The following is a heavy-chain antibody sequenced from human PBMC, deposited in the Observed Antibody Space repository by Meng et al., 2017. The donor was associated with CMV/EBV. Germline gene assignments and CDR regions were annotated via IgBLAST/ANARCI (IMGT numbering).Heavy chain of an antibody. Sequence: HEQRQESGPGLVNPSQTLSLTCTVSGGSISSGDYYWSWIRQPPGKGLEWIGYIHYSGSTYYNPSLKSRVTISVDTSKNQFSLKLSSVTAADTAVYYCARAQYSSSCDYWGQGTLVTVSS. CDR2: IHYSGST. J-gene: IGHJ4*02. CDR3: ARAQYSSSCDY. CDR1: GGSISSGDYY. V-gene: IGHV4-30-4*08. D-gene: IGHD6-13*01.